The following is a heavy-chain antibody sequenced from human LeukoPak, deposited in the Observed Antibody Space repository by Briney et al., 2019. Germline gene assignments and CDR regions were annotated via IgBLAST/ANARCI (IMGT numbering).Heavy chain of an antibody. J-gene: IGHJ5*02. CDR2: ISYDGSNK. Sequence: PGGSLRLSCAASGFTFSLYPMHWVRQAPGKGLEWVTVISYDGSNKYYADSVKGRFTISRDNSKNTLYLQMNSLRAEDTAVYYCARDGSGSYYSDWFDPWGQGTLVTVSS. V-gene: IGHV3-30*04. CDR3: ARDGSGSYYSDWFDP. D-gene: IGHD1-26*01. CDR1: GFTFSLYP.